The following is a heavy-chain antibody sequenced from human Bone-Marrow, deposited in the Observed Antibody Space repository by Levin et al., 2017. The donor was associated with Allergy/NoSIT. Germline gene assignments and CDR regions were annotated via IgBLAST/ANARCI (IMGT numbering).Heavy chain of an antibody. Sequence: SETLSLTCTVSGGSISTYYWSWIRQPPGKGLEWIGYIYYSGSTNYNPSLKSRVIISVDTSKNQFSLKLSSVTAADTAVYYCARNVGAIQRWLMDYWGQGTLVTVSS. CDR3: ARNVGAIQRWLMDY. D-gene: IGHD5-18*01. CDR1: GGSISTYY. V-gene: IGHV4-59*08. CDR2: IYYSGST. J-gene: IGHJ4*02.